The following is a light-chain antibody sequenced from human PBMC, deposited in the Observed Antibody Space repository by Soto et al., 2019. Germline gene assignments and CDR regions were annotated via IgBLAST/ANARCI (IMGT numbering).Light chain of an antibody. CDR2: STD. CDR3: ATWDDRRNGVV. CDR1: SSNIGSTT. Sequence: QSVLTQPPSASGTPGQGVTISCSGSSSNIGSTTVNWYQQLPGTAPQVLIFSTDQRPSGVPDRFSGSKSGTSASLAISGLQSEDEADYYCATWDDRRNGVVFGGGTKLTVL. J-gene: IGLJ2*01. V-gene: IGLV1-44*01.